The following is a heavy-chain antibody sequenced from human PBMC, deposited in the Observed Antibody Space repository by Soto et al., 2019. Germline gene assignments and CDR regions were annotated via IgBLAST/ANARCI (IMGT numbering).Heavy chain of an antibody. J-gene: IGHJ4*02. CDR2: INAGNGYT. CDR1: GYTFANYP. CDR3: ARATIITTLDY. V-gene: IGHV1-3*01. Sequence: QVQLVQSGAEGKKPGASVKVSCETSGYTFANYPMHWVRQAPGQTLEWKGWINAGNGYTKYSQKFQGRATITRDTPASIAYMQLSSLSSEDTAVYYCARATIITTLDYWGQGTLVTVSS. D-gene: IGHD3-10*01.